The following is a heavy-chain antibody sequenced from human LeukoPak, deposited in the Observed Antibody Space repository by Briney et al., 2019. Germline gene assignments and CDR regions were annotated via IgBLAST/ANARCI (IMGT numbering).Heavy chain of an antibody. CDR2: IYYSGST. CDR1: GGSISSYY. D-gene: IGHD6-13*01. Sequence: KSSETLSLTCTVSGGSISSYYWSWIRQPPGKGLEWTGYIYYSGSTNYNPSLKSRVTISVDTSKNQFSLKLSSVTAADTAVYYCAREVVAAAGTVDYWGQGALVIVSS. CDR3: AREVVAAAGTVDY. J-gene: IGHJ4*02. V-gene: IGHV4-59*01.